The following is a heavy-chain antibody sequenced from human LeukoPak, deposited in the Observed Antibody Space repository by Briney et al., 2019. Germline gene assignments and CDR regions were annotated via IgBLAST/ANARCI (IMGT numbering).Heavy chain of an antibody. CDR3: AAVDYGDY. D-gene: IGHD3-16*01. CDR2: INGGNDNT. J-gene: IGHJ4*02. Sequence: ASVKVSCKASGYTFTSYAMHWVRQAPGQRLEWMGWINGGNDNTKYSEKFQGRVTFTKDTSASTAYMELSSLRSEDTAVYNCAAVDYGDYWGQGTLVTVSS. CDR1: GYTFTSYA. V-gene: IGHV1-3*01.